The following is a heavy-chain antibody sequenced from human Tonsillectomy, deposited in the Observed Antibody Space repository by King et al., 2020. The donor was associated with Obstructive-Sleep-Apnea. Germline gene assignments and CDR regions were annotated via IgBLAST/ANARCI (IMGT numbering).Heavy chain of an antibody. CDR1: GFIFSRYV. CDR2: ISDSGQST. V-gene: IGHV3-23*04. D-gene: IGHD6-19*01. CDR3: AKDVLHPSYAVTVFGTWDC. Sequence: VQLVESGGGLVQPGGSLRVSCAASGFIFSRYVMNWVRQAPGKGLEWVSGISDSGQSTYYADSVKGRFTISRDNSKNTLYLQLNSMRAEDTAIYYCAKDVLHPSYAVTVFGTWDCWGQGTLVTVSS. J-gene: IGHJ4*02.